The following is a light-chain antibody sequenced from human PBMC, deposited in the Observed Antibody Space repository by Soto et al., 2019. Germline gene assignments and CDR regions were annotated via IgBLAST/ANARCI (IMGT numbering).Light chain of an antibody. CDR3: QQSNSWPYT. V-gene: IGKV3-15*01. Sequence: EIVMTQSPATLSVSPGERATLSCRASQSVSSNLAWYQQKPGQGPRLLFYGASTRATGIPARFIGSGSRTYFTLTIISLQSEDFAVYYCQQSNSWPYTFGQGTKLQIK. CDR2: GAS. J-gene: IGKJ2*01. CDR1: QSVSSN.